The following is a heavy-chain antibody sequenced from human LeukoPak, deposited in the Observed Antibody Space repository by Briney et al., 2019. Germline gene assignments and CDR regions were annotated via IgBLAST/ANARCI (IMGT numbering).Heavy chain of an antibody. CDR3: VSSYGGYVLDY. Sequence: SETLSLTCTVSGGSISSYSWNWIRQSPGKGLGWIGRVYHSGSINYNPSLKSRVTISVDTSKNQFSLNLSSVTAADTAVYYCVSSYGGYVLDYWGQGTLVIVSS. CDR2: VYHSGSI. D-gene: IGHD5-12*01. J-gene: IGHJ4*02. CDR1: GGSISSYS. V-gene: IGHV4-59*01.